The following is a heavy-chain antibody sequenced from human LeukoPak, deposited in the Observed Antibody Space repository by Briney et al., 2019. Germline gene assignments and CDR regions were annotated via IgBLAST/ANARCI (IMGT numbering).Heavy chain of an antibody. Sequence: GGSLRLSCVASGFTFSDYPMIWVRQAPGEGLEYVSVFSDVTHYADSVKGRFTISRDSSKNTLYLQMNSLRVEDTAIYYCAKDWYDYWGQGTLVTVSS. CDR2: FSDVT. CDR1: GFTFSDYP. D-gene: IGHD3-3*01. CDR3: AKDWYDY. V-gene: IGHV3-23*01. J-gene: IGHJ4*02.